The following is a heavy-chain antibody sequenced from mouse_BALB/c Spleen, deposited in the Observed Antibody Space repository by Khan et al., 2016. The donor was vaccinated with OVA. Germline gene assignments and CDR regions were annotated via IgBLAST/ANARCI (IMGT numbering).Heavy chain of an antibody. CDR3: GPGGSYYVSFVY. Sequence: EVQLQQSGPEVVKPGASVKMSCKASGYTFTSYVMHWVKQKPGQGLEWIGYIYPFNDATKFNEKFNGKATLTSDKSSSTAYMELSSLTSEDSAVYYWGPGGSYYVSFVYWGQGTLVTVSA. V-gene: IGHV1S136*01. J-gene: IGHJ3*01. D-gene: IGHD1-1*01. CDR2: IYPFNDAT. CDR1: GYTFTSYV.